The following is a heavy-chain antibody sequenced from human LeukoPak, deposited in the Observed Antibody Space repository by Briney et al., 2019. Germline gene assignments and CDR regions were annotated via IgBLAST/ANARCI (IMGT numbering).Heavy chain of an antibody. Sequence: SETLSLTCTVSGGSISSSSYYWGWIRQPPGKGLEWIGSIYYSGSTYYNPSLKSRVTISVDTSKNQFSLKLSSVTAADTAVYYCARDLGLRAYYYMDVWGKGTTVTISS. J-gene: IGHJ6*03. D-gene: IGHD4-17*01. V-gene: IGHV4-39*07. CDR1: GGSISSSSYY. CDR3: ARDLGLRAYYYMDV. CDR2: IYYSGST.